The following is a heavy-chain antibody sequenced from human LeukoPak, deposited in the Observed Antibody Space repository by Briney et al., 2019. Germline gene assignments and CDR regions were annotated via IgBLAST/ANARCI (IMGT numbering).Heavy chain of an antibody. CDR3: ARSSYDSSGSYFDY. D-gene: IGHD3-22*01. CDR2: ISAYNGNT. CDR1: GYTFTSYG. Sequence: EASVKVSCKASGYTFTSYGISRVRQAPGQGLEWMGWISAYNGNTNYAQKLQGRVTMTTDTSTSTAYMELRSLRSDDTAVYYCARSSYDSSGSYFDYWGQGTLVTVSS. J-gene: IGHJ4*02. V-gene: IGHV1-18*01.